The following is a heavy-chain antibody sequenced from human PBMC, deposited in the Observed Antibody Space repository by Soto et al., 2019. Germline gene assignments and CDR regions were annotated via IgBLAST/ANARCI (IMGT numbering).Heavy chain of an antibody. V-gene: IGHV4-34*02. CDR1: GGSFSDYF. J-gene: IGHJ6*02. Sequence: QVQLQQWGAGLLKSSETLSLTCAVYGGSFSDYFWSWIRQPPGKGLEWIGEINHGGGTNYNPSLKSRVTISIDTSKKKFSLKLSSVTAADAAVYYCARVRAYYDSSGYLYYYYDMDGWGQGTTVTVSS. CDR3: ARVRAYYDSSGYLYYYYDMDG. D-gene: IGHD3-22*01. CDR2: INHGGGT.